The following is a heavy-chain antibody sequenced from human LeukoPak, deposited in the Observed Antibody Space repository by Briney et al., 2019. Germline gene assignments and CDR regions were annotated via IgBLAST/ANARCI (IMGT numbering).Heavy chain of an antibody. CDR3: ARDLGSKGLRGVFDY. CDR1: GFTFSSYE. D-gene: IGHD5-12*01. Sequence: GGSLRLSCAASGFTFSSYEMNWVRQAPGKGLEWVSYISSSGSTIYYADSVKGRFTISRDNAKNSLYLQMNSLRAEDTAVYYCARDLGSKGLRGVFDYWGQGTLVTVSS. V-gene: IGHV3-48*03. CDR2: ISSSGSTI. J-gene: IGHJ4*02.